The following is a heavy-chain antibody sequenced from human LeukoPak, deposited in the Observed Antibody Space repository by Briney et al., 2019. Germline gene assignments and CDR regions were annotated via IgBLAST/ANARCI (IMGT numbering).Heavy chain of an antibody. CDR1: GFTFSSYG. Sequence: PGGSLRLSCAASGFTFSSYGMHWVRQAPGKGLEWVAVISYDGSNKYYADSVKGRFTISRDNSKNTLYLQMNSLRAEDTAVYYCAKVALGYSYGYVDYWGQGTLVTVSS. J-gene: IGHJ4*02. D-gene: IGHD5-18*01. CDR3: AKVALGYSYGYVDY. V-gene: IGHV3-30*18. CDR2: ISYDGSNK.